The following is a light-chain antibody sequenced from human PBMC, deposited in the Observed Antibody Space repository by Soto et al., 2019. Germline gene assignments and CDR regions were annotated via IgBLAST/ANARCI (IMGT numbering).Light chain of an antibody. CDR1: QSILYTPNNNNY. CDR2: WAS. Sequence: DIVMTQSPDSLAVSLGERATIKCKSSQSILYTPNNNNYLAWFQQKPGQPPRLLIYWASTRESGVPDRFSGSGSGTDFTLTISSLQAEDVAVYYCQQYYNTFPTFGQGTKVEIK. J-gene: IGKJ1*01. V-gene: IGKV4-1*01. CDR3: QQYYNTFPT.